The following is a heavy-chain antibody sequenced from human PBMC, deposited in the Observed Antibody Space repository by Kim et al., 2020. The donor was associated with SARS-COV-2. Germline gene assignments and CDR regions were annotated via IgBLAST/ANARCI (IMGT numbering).Heavy chain of an antibody. J-gene: IGHJ5*02. V-gene: IGHV1-2*02. Sequence: NYAEKFQGRVTMTRDTSISTAYMELSRLRSDDTAVYYCAGDYDFWTGLDPWGQGTLVTVSS. D-gene: IGHD3-3*01. CDR3: AGDYDFWTGLDP.